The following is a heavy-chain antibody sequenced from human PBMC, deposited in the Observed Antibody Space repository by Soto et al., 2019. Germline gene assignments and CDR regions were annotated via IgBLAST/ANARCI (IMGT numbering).Heavy chain of an antibody. CDR3: ARARALLREYPLDS. CDR2: VYSSGGN. D-gene: IGHD3-10*01. J-gene: IGHJ4*02. CDR1: GDSVTSGSYF. V-gene: IGHV4-61*01. Sequence: SETLSLTCTVSGDSVTSGSYFWTWIRQPPGKRLEWIGYVYSSGGNNYNPSLKSRVTISLHTSKNQFSLELNSVTAADTAVFYCARARALLREYPLDSWGQGTLVTVSS.